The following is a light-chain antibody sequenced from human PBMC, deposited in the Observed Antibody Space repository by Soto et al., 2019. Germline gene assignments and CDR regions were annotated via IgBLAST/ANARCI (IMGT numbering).Light chain of an antibody. Sequence: DIQMTQSPSSLSASVGDRVTITCRASQNINTFLHWYQQKPGKAPELLIYVASNLQSAVPSRFSGSGSGTDFTLTISSLQPEDFATYYCLQSYSTPRTFGQGTKVDIK. V-gene: IGKV1-39*01. J-gene: IGKJ1*01. CDR2: VAS. CDR1: QNINTF. CDR3: LQSYSTPRT.